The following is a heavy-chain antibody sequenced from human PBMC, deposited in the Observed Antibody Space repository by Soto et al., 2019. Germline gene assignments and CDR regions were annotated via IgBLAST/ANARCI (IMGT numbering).Heavy chain of an antibody. D-gene: IGHD6-13*01. CDR1: GGTFGSNA. V-gene: IGHV1-69*13. CDR2: IIPMFDIV. Sequence: ASVKVSCKASGGTFGSNAISWVRQAPGQGLEWMGGIIPMFDIVHFAQKFQGRVTITADEFTSTAYMELSSLRSEDTAVYYCEREAEHAYFDYWGQGTPVTVSS. CDR3: EREAEHAYFDY. J-gene: IGHJ4*02.